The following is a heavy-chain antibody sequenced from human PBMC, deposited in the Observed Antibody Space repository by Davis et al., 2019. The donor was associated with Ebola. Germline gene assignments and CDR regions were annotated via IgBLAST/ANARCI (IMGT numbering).Heavy chain of an antibody. Sequence: ASVKVSCKASGYTFTSYAMHWVRQAPGQRLEWMGWINAGNGNTKYSQKFQGRVTITRDTSASTAYMELSSLRSEDTAVYYCARKSSGWYRAPVDYWGQGTLVTVSS. V-gene: IGHV1-3*01. J-gene: IGHJ4*02. CDR3: ARKSSGWYRAPVDY. D-gene: IGHD6-19*01. CDR1: GYTFTSYA. CDR2: INAGNGNT.